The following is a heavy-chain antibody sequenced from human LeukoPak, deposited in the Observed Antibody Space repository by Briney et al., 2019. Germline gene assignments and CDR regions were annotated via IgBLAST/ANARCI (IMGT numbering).Heavy chain of an antibody. CDR1: GFTIDDYG. CDR3: ARLRSLDK. CDR2: IKEDDSEI. Sequence: GGSLRLSCAASGFTIDDYGMSWVRQAPGKGLEWVANIKEDDSEIYYVESVKGRFTISRDNAKNSLYLEMSSLRVEDTAVYFCARLRSLDKWGQGTLVTVS. J-gene: IGHJ4*02. D-gene: IGHD5-24*01. V-gene: IGHV3-7*01.